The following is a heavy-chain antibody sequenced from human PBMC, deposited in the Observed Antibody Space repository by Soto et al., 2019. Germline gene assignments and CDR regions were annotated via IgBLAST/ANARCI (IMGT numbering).Heavy chain of an antibody. V-gene: IGHV1-18*01. D-gene: IGHD3-10*01. J-gene: IGHJ5*02. CDR1: GYTFSRSG. Sequence: QLQLVQSGGEVRKPGASVKLSCKASGYTFSRSGISWVRQRPGQGLEWLGCISAFNGKTKSAQEVQGRVTMTTDTSTTTAYMEVKRLTSDDSAVYFCARVSGDTDTAWLDTWAQGTLVTVSS. CDR3: ARVSGDTDTAWLDT. CDR2: ISAFNGKT.